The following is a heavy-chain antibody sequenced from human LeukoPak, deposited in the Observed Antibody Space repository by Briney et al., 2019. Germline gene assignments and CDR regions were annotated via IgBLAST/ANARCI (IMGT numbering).Heavy chain of an antibody. CDR2: INGDGSRT. Sequence: GGSLRLSCAASGFTFSDYYMHWVRQAPGKGLLWTSHINGDGSRTGYADSVKGRFTISRDNAKNILYLQMNSLRAEDTAVYYCSRGTYPYSSDNWGQGALVTVSS. V-gene: IGHV3-74*01. CDR3: SRGTYPYSSDN. D-gene: IGHD3-10*01. CDR1: GFTFSDYY. J-gene: IGHJ4*02.